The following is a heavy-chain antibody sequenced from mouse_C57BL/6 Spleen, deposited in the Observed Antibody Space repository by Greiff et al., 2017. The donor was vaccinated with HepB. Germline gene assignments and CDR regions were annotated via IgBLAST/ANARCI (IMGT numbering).Heavy chain of an antibody. J-gene: IGHJ1*03. CDR3: AREYYGSSYGYFDV. CDR2: INYDGSST. CDR1: GFTFSDYY. V-gene: IGHV5-16*01. Sequence: DVMLVESEGGLVQPGSSMKLSCTASGFTFSDYYMAWVRQVPEKGLEWVANINYDGSSTYYLDSLKSRFIISRDNAKNILYLQMSSPKSEDTATYYCAREYYGSSYGYFDVWGTGTTVTVSS. D-gene: IGHD1-1*01.